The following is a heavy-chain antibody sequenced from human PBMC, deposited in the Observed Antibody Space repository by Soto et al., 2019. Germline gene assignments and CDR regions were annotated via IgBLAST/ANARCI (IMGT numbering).Heavy chain of an antibody. J-gene: IGHJ3*02. V-gene: IGHV4-31*03. CDR1: GGSISSGGYY. Sequence: LSLTCTVSGGSISSGGYYWSWIRQHPGKGLEWIGYIYYSGSTYYNPSLKSRVTISVDTSKNQFSLKLSSVTAADTAVYYCARDAAYCGGDCYLIDAFDIWGQGTMVTVSS. D-gene: IGHD2-21*02. CDR2: IYYSGST. CDR3: ARDAAYCGGDCYLIDAFDI.